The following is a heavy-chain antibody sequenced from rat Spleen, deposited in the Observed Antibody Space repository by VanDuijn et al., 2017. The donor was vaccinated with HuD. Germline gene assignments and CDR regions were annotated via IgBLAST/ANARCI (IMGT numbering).Heavy chain of an antibody. V-gene: IGHV2S12*01. CDR1: GFSLTSNG. J-gene: IGHJ2*01. CDR2: ISSGGST. D-gene: IGHD1-12*02. CDR3: TRGPPRDDDSYYYGYYFDY. Sequence: QVQLKESGPGLVQPSQTLSLTCTVSGFSLTSNGVSWVRQPPGKGLEWIAAISSGGSTYYNSALKSRLSISRDTSKNQVFLKMNSLQTEDTAIYFCTRGPPRDDDSYYYGYYFDYWGQGVMVTVSS.